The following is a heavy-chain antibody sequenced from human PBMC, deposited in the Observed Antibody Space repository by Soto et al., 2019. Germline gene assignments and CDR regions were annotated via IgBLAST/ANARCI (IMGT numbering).Heavy chain of an antibody. J-gene: IGHJ5*02. CDR3: ARDRVEYYDFWSVPNWFDP. V-gene: IGHV1-69*13. D-gene: IGHD3-3*01. Sequence: SVKVSCKASGGTFSSYAISWVRQAPGQGLELMGGIIPIFGTANYAQKFQGRVTITADESTSTAYMELSSLRSEDTAVYYCARDRVEYYDFWSVPNWFDPWGQGTLVTVSS. CDR1: GGTFSSYA. CDR2: IIPIFGTA.